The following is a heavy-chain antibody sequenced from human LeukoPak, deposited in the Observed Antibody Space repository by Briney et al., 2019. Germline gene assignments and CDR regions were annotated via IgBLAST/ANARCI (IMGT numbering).Heavy chain of an antibody. CDR3: AGDKMVGPTRSDY. CDR1: GFTFSSYG. Sequence: GGSLRLSCAASGFTFSSYGMHWVRQAPGKGLEWVAFIRYDGSNKYYADSVKGRFTIPRDNSKNTLYLQMNSLRAEDTAVYYCAGDKMVGPTRSDYWGQGILVTVSS. J-gene: IGHJ4*02. D-gene: IGHD1-26*01. CDR2: IRYDGSNK. V-gene: IGHV3-30*02.